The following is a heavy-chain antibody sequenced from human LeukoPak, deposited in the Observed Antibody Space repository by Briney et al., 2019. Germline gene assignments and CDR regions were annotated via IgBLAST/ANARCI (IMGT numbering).Heavy chain of an antibody. CDR3: AKSKREYYYYYYMDV. J-gene: IGHJ6*03. V-gene: IGHV3-21*01. CDR1: GFTFSSYS. Sequence: GGSLRLSCAASGFTFSSYSMNWVRQAPGKGLEWVSSISSSSSYIYYADSVKGRFTISRDNAKNSLYLQMNSLRAEDTAVYYCAKSKREYYYYYYMDVWGKGTTVTVSS. CDR2: ISSSSSYI.